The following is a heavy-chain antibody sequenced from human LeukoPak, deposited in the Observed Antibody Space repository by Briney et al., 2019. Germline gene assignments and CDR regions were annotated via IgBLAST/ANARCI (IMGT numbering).Heavy chain of an antibody. CDR2: TYYGSKWYN. D-gene: IGHD5-24*01. CDR1: GDSVSSNSAA. V-gene: IGHV6-1*01. Sequence: SQTLSLTCAIPGDSVSSNSAAWNWIRQSPSRGLEWLGRTYYGSKWYNDYAVSVKSRITINPDTSKNQFSLQLNSVTPEDTAVYYCARINPDRDGYNTFDYWGQGTLVTVSS. J-gene: IGHJ4*02. CDR3: ARINPDRDGYNTFDY.